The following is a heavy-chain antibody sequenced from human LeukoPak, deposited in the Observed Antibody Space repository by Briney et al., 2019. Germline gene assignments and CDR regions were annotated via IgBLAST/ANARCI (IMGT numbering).Heavy chain of an antibody. V-gene: IGHV3-11*04. CDR2: ISSSGSTI. CDR3: ARAASGTTGPYYYYYYMDV. J-gene: IGHJ6*03. D-gene: IGHD1-1*01. CDR1: GFTFSDYY. Sequence: GGSLRLSCAASGFTFSDYYMSWIRQAPGKGLEWVSYISSSGSTIYYADSVKGRFTISRDNAKNSLYLQMNSLRAEDTAVHYCARAASGTTGPYYYYYYMDVWGKGTTVTVSS.